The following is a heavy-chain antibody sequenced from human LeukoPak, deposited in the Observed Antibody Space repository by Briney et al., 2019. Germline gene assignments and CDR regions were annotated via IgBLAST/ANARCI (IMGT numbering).Heavy chain of an antibody. Sequence: ASVKVSCKASGYTFTSYGISWVRQAPGQGLEWMGWISTYNGNTNFAQKFQGRVTMTTDTSTTTTYMELKSLRSDDTAVYYCARDIPPSSITTFGFDPWGQGTLVAVSS. CDR2: ISTYNGNT. V-gene: IGHV1-18*01. J-gene: IGHJ5*02. D-gene: IGHD3-3*01. CDR1: GYTFTSYG. CDR3: ARDIPPSSITTFGFDP.